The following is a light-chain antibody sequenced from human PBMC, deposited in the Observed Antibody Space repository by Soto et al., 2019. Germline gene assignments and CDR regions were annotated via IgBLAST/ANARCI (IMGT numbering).Light chain of an antibody. CDR2: SAS. CDR3: QQLNSYPQT. CDR1: QGISRY. J-gene: IGKJ5*01. V-gene: IGKV1-9*01. Sequence: IHLTQSPSSLSASLGDRVTITFVASQGISRYLAWYQQKPGKPPKLLVYSASTLQSGVPSRFSGSGSGPDFTLTISSLQPEDSATYFCQQLNSYPQTFGQGTRLEIK.